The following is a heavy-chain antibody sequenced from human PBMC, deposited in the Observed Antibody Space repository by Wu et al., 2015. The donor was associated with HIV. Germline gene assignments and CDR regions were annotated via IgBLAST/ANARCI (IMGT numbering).Heavy chain of an antibody. J-gene: IGHJ6*02. D-gene: IGHD1-1*01. Sequence: QVQLLQSGPEVKKPGASVRVSCKASGYIFNNYGINWVRRAPGQGPEWMGWISCDTENTNYAQRFQGRVTMTTDTSTNMTYMELRSLTSDDTAEYYCARGAKXNWFEGWYGMDVWGQGTTGHRLV. CDR3: ARGAKXNWFEGWYGMDV. CDR2: ISCDTENT. CDR1: GYIFNNYG. V-gene: IGHV1-18*01.